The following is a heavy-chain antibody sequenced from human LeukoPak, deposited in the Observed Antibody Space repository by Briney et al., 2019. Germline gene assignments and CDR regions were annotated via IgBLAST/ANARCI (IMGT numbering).Heavy chain of an antibody. V-gene: IGHV1-69*13. J-gene: IGHJ5*02. CDR3: ARAGIVATIGWFDP. CDR2: IIPIFGTA. Sequence: SVKVSCKSSGYTFTSYFLHWVRQAPGQGLEWMGGIIPIFGTANYAQKFQGRVTITADESTSTAYMELSSLRSEDTAVYYCARAGIVATIGWFDPWGQGTLVTVSS. D-gene: IGHD5-12*01. CDR1: GYTFTSYF.